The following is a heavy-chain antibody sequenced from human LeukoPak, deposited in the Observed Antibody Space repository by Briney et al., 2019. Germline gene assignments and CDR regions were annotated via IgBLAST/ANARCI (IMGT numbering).Heavy chain of an antibody. CDR3: AKDHDYGAPHY. D-gene: IGHD4-17*01. V-gene: IGHV1-2*02. CDR2: INPNSGGT. J-gene: IGHJ4*02. CDR1: GHTFTGYY. Sequence: VASVKVSCKASGHTFTGYYMHWVRQAPGQGLEWMGWINPNSGGTNYAQKFQGRVTMTRDTSISTAYMELSRLRSDDTAVYYCAKDHDYGAPHYWGQGTLVTVSS.